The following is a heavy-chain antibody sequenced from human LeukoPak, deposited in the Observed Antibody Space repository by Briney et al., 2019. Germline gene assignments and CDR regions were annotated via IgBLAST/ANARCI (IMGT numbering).Heavy chain of an antibody. CDR2: ISSSSSYV. D-gene: IGHD6-13*01. CDR1: GFTFSSYS. J-gene: IGHJ4*02. CDR3: ARGTYSSSSRFDY. V-gene: IGHV3-21*01. Sequence: PGGSLRLSCAASGFTFSSYSMNWVRQAPGKGLEWVSSISSSSSYVYYADSVKGRFTISRDNAKNSLYLQMNSLRAEDTAVYYCARGTYSSSSRFDYWGQGTLVTVSS.